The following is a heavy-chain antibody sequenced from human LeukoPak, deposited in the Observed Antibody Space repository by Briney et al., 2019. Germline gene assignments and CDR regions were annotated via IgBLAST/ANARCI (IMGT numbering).Heavy chain of an antibody. CDR3: ARLDCSSTSCYRPLDY. D-gene: IGHD2-2*01. Sequence: SETLSLTCTVSGYSFSSDYYWGWIRQPPGKGLEWIGSIYHSGSTYYNPSLKSRVTISVDTSKNQFSLKLSSVTAADTAVYYCARLDCSSTSCYRPLDYWGQGTLVTVSS. V-gene: IGHV4-38-2*02. CDR1: GYSFSSDYY. CDR2: IYHSGST. J-gene: IGHJ4*02.